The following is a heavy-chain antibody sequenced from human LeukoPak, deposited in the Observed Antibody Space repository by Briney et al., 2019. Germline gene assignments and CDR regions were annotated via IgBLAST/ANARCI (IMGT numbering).Heavy chain of an antibody. V-gene: IGHV3-7*01. D-gene: IGHD5-24*01. CDR2: IKQDGSEK. CDR1: GFTFSSYW. CDR3: ARDAGSRDWLDP. J-gene: IGHJ5*02. Sequence: GGSLRLSCEASGFTFSSYWMTWVRQAPGKGLEWVANIKQDGSEKYYVDSVKGRFTISRDNAKKSLYLQMNSLRAEDTAVYYCARDAGSRDWLDPWGQGTLVTVSS.